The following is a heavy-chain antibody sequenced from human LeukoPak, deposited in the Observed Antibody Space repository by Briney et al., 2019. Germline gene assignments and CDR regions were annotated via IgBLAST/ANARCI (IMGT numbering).Heavy chain of an antibody. Sequence: ASVKVSCKASGGTFSSYAISWVRQAPGQGLEWMGGIIPIFGTANYAQKFQGRVTTTADESTSTAYMELSSLRSEDTAVYYCARDRPRDYGFDYWGQGTLVTVSS. D-gene: IGHD4-17*01. CDR1: GGTFSSYA. CDR3: ARDRPRDYGFDY. J-gene: IGHJ4*02. CDR2: IIPIFGTA. V-gene: IGHV1-69*13.